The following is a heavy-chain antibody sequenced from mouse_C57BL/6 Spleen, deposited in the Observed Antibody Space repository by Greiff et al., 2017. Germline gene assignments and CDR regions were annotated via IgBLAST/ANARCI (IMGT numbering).Heavy chain of an antibody. V-gene: IGHV5-15*01. Sequence: EVQVVEPGGGLVQPGGSLKLSCAASGFTFSDYGMAWVRQAPRKGPEWVAFISNLAYSIYYADTVPGRFTISGENAKNTLYLERSSLRSEDTAMYYCARPYGNYWYFDVWGTGTTVTVSS. J-gene: IGHJ1*03. CDR1: GFTFSDYG. CDR2: ISNLAYSI. D-gene: IGHD2-1*01. CDR3: ARPYGNYWYFDV.